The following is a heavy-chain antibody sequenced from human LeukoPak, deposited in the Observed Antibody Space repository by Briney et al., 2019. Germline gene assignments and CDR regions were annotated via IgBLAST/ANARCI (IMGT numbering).Heavy chain of an antibody. J-gene: IGHJ6*02. CDR2: ISSSGRT. CDR1: GFTFSNYA. V-gene: IGHV3-23*01. Sequence: GGSLRLSFAAPGFTFSNYAMTWFRQAPGKGLEWVSSISSSGRTYYADSVKGRFTISRDDPKNTLYLQMNSLRAEDTAVYYCASAGAQYCSGGSCYVGYSYYGMDVWGQGTTVTVSS. CDR3: ASAGAQYCSGGSCYVGYSYYGMDV. D-gene: IGHD2-15*01.